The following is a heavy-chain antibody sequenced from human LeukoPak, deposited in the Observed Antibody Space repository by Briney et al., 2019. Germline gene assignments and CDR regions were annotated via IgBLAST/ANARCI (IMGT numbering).Heavy chain of an antibody. CDR2: MNPNSGNT. J-gene: IGHJ5*02. V-gene: IGHV1-8*01. CDR3: ARINYDYVWGSYRSPTSHNWFDP. Sequence: ASVKVSCKASGYTFTSYDINWVRQATGQGLEWMGWMNPNSGNTGYVQKFQGRVTMTRNTSISTAYMELSSLRSEDTAVYYCARINYDYVWGSYRSPTSHNWFDPWGQGTLVTVSS. CDR1: GYTFTSYD. D-gene: IGHD3-16*02.